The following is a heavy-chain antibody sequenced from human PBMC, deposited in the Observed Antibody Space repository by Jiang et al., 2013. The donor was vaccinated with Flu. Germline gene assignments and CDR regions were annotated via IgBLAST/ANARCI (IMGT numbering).Heavy chain of an antibody. V-gene: IGHV3-23*01. CDR3: AKAQLGIHDAFDI. J-gene: IGHJ3*02. Sequence: GGPLRLSCAASGFTFSSYAMSWVRQAPGKGLEWVSAISGSGGSTYYADSVKGRFTISRDNSKNTLYLQMNSLRAEDTAVYYCAKAQLGIHDAFDIWGQGTMVTVSS. CDR1: GFTFSSYA. D-gene: IGHD7-27*01. CDR2: ISGSGGST.